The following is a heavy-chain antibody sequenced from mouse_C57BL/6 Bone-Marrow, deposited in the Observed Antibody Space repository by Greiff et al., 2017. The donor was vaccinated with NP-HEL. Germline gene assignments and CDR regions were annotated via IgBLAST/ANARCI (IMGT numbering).Heavy chain of an antibody. V-gene: IGHV5-4*01. D-gene: IGHD1-1*02. CDR3: ARTFLGSPFYAMDY. CDR1: GFTFSSYA. J-gene: IGHJ4*01. Sequence: EVQLVESGGGLVKPGGSLKLSCAASGFTFSSYAMSWVRQTPAKRLEWVATISDGGSYTYYPDNVKGRFTISRDNAKNNLYLQMSHLKSEDTAMYYCARTFLGSPFYAMDYWGQGTSVTVSS. CDR2: ISDGGSYT.